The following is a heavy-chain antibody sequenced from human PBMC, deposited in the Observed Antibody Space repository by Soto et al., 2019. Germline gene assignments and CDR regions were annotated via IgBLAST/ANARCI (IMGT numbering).Heavy chain of an antibody. V-gene: IGHV4-59*01. CDR3: ARMKLRVAASLMYYYGMDV. CDR2: VFFTGYT. Sequence: WTWIRQSPGKGLEWIGYVFFTGYTNLNPSLKSRVAMSADTSKNQFSLRLSSVTAADTALYYCARMKLRVAASLMYYYGMDVWGQGTTVTVSS. J-gene: IGHJ6*02. D-gene: IGHD6-19*01.